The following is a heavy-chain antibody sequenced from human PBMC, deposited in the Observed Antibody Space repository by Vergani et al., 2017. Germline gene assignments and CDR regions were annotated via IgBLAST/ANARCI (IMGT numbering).Heavy chain of an antibody. J-gene: IGHJ5*02. D-gene: IGHD3-10*01. CDR2: ISFDGSNK. CDR1: GFTFSSYG. V-gene: IGHV3-30*03. Sequence: QVQLVESGGGAVQPGRSLRLSCAASGFTFSSYGMHWVRQSPGKGLEWLAVISFDGSNKYYIDSVKGRFTISRDNSRNTLYLQLDSLRAEDTAVYYCKSYGGTYSRMVRGVIITDGCWFDPWGQGTLVTVSS. CDR3: KSYGGTYSRMVRGVIITDGCWFDP.